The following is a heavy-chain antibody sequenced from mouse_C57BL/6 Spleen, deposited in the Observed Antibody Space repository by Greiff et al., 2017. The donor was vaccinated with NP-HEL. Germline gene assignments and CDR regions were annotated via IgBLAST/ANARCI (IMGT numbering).Heavy chain of an antibody. J-gene: IGHJ4*01. V-gene: IGHV1-53*01. CDR1: GYTFTSYW. D-gene: IGHD1-1*01. CDR2: INPSNGGT. Sequence: QVQLQQSGTELVKPGASVKLSCKASGYTFTSYWMHWVKQRPGQGLEWIGNINPSNGGTNYNEKFKSKATLTVDKSSSTAYMQLSSLTSEDSAVYYCARSRWGSSYEDYAMDYWGQGTSVTVSS. CDR3: ARSRWGSSYEDYAMDY.